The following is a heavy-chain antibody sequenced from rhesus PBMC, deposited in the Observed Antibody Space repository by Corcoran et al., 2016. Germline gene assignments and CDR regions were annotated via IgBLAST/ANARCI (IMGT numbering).Heavy chain of an antibody. CDR2: IYWNDSK. Sequence: QVTLKESGPALVKPTQTLTLTCTFSGFSISTSGTGVGWIRQPPGKALEWLASIYWNDSKYYSTSLKSRLTISKDTSKNQVVLTMTNMDPVDTATYYCVRSSWNPLDYWGQGVLVTVSS. CDR3: VRSSWNPLDY. D-gene: IGHD1-1-1*01. J-gene: IGHJ4*01. V-gene: IGHV2-95*01. CDR1: GFSISTSGTG.